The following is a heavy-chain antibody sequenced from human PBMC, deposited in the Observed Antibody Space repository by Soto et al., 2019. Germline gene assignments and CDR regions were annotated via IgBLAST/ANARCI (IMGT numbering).Heavy chain of an antibody. CDR2: IYYSGST. J-gene: IGHJ6*02. CDR3: ARDQNDFWSGYYDRNYYGMDV. CDR1: GGSISSGGDY. Sequence: SETLSLTYTVSGGSISSGGDYWSWIRQHPGKGLEWIGYIYYSGSTYYNPSLKSRVTISVDTSKNQFSLKLSSVTAADTAVYYCARDQNDFWSGYYDRNYYGMDVWGQGTTVTVSS. V-gene: IGHV4-31*03. D-gene: IGHD3-3*01.